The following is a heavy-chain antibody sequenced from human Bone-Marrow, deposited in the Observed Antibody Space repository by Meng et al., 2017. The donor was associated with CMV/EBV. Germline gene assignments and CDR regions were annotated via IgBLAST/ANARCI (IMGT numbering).Heavy chain of an antibody. D-gene: IGHD3-10*01. CDR1: GFGFRTYH. Sequence: GESLKISCAASGFGFRTYHMNWVRQAPGKGLEWLAYINSAGNPRYYADSVKGRFTISRDNAKNSLYLQMNSLRAEDTAVYYCATSMVRGVTPFDYWGQGTLVTVSS. CDR3: ATSMVRGVTPFDY. V-gene: IGHV3-48*04. J-gene: IGHJ4*02. CDR2: INSAGNPR.